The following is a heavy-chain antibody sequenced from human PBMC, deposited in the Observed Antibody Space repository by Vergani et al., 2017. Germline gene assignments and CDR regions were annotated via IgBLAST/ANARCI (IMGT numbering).Heavy chain of an antibody. V-gene: IGHV3-23*04. J-gene: IGHJ6*02. D-gene: IGHD3-10*01. CDR2: ISGSGGST. CDR1: GYTFSSYA. Sequence: VQLVQSGAEVKKPGASVKVSCKASGYTFSSYAMSWVRQAPGKGLEWVSAISGSGGSTYYADSVKGRFTISRDNSKNTLYLQMNSLRAEDTAVYYCAKYYYGSGSYQVSGMDVWGQGTTVTVSS. CDR3: AKYYYGSGSYQVSGMDV.